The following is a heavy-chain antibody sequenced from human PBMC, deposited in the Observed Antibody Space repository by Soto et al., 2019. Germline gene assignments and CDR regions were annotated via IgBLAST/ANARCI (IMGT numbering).Heavy chain of an antibody. J-gene: IGHJ4*02. CDR3: AKDEYYYSRSGYYIFDY. Sequence: GGSLRLSCEVSGFTFSAYGMHWVRQAPGKGLEWVAAISHDGTNKNYGDSVKGRFTISRDNSKKSLYLQMNSQRPEDTALYYCAKDEYYYSRSGYYIFDYWGQGTLVTVSS. CDR2: ISHDGTNK. D-gene: IGHD3-22*01. V-gene: IGHV3-30*18. CDR1: GFTFSAYG.